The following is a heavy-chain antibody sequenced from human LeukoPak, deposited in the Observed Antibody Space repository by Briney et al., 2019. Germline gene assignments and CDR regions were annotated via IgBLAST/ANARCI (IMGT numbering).Heavy chain of an antibody. D-gene: IGHD2-2*01. CDR3: ARDTLLSVVVVPAANVYFDY. CDR2: ISAYNGNT. Sequence: ASVKVSCKASGYTFTSYGISWVRQAPGQGLEWMGWISAYNGNTNYAQKLQGRVTMTTDTSTSTAYMELRSLRSDDTAVYYCARDTLLSVVVVPAANVYFDYWGQGTLATVSS. CDR1: GYTFTSYG. V-gene: IGHV1-18*04. J-gene: IGHJ4*02.